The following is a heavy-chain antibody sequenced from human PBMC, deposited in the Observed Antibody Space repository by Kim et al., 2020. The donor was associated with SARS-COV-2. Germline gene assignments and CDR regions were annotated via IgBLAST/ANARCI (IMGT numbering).Heavy chain of an antibody. CDR2: TSYNGNKK. J-gene: IGHJ4*02. CDR3: ANGPHSAVILSYSDY. V-gene: IGHV3-30*18. Sequence: GGSLRLSCAASGFTFRNYGMHWVRQAPGKGLEWVAVTSYNGNKKYYADSVKGRFTISRDNSKNTLYLEMNSLRAEDTAVYYCANGPHSAVILSYSDYWGQGTGVTVSS. CDR1: GFTFRNYG.